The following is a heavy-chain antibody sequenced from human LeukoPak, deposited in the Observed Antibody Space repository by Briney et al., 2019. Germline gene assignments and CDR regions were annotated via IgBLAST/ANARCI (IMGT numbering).Heavy chain of an antibody. J-gene: IGHJ4*02. Sequence: SETLSLTCTVSGGSISSYYWSWIRQPAGEGLEWIGRISASGTTNYNPSLKSRLTVSVDTSKNQSSLKLSSVTAADTAVYFCARDTGSGWYGGWGQGTLVTVSS. CDR2: ISASGTT. CDR3: ARDTGSGWYGG. CDR1: GGSISSYY. V-gene: IGHV4-4*07. D-gene: IGHD6-19*01.